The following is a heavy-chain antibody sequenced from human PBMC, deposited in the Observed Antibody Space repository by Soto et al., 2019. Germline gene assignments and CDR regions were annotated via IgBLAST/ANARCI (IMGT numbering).Heavy chain of an antibody. CDR3: AKISERGSYYHDY. CDR2: ISGSGGST. CDR1: GFTFSSYA. D-gene: IGHD3-10*01. Sequence: EVQLLESGGGLGQPGGSLRLSCAASGFTFSSYAMSWVRQAPGKGLEWVTAISGSGGSTYYANSVKGRFTISRDNSKNTPYLQMNSLRAEDTAVYYCAKISERGSYYHDYWGQGTLVTVSS. J-gene: IGHJ4*02. V-gene: IGHV3-23*01.